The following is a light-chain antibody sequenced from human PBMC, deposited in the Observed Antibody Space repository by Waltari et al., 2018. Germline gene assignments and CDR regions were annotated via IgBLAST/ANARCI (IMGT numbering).Light chain of an antibody. Sequence: EIVLTQSPDILSLSPGERATLSCRASQVISSTYVAWYQQKPGQAPRLLIYGVSSRATGIPDRFSGSVSGTDFTLTISSLEPEDFAVYFCQRYGSLVAFGQGTKVEIK. J-gene: IGKJ1*01. CDR2: GVS. CDR1: QVISSTY. CDR3: QRYGSLVA. V-gene: IGKV3-20*01.